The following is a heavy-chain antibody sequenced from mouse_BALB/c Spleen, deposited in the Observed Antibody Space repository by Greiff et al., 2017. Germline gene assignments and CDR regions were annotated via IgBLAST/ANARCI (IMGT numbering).Heavy chain of an antibody. Sequence: VQLQQSGPGLVAPSQSLSITCTVSGFSLTGYGVNWVRQPPGKGLEWLGMIWGDGSTDYNSALKSRLSISKDNSKSQVFLKMNSLQTDDTARYYCARAYYYGSSYVGYAMDYWGQGTSVTVSS. CDR2: IWGDGST. CDR1: GFSLTGYG. D-gene: IGHD1-1*01. V-gene: IGHV2-6-7*01. J-gene: IGHJ4*01. CDR3: ARAYYYGSSYVGYAMDY.